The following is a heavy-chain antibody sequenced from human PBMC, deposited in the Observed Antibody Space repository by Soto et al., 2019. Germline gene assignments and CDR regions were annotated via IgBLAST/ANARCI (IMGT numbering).Heavy chain of an antibody. Sequence: QVQLQESGPGLVKPSGTLSLTCAVSGDSITSDKWWSWIRQPPGKVLQWTGEIFHSGSTKYNPSLKRRVIISVDKSKNQFSLKLSSVTAADTAVYYCARGETQQQRDYWGQGTLVTVSS. CDR2: IFHSGST. V-gene: IGHV4-4*02. J-gene: IGHJ4*02. CDR3: ARGETQQQRDY. CDR1: GDSITSDKW. D-gene: IGHD6-13*01.